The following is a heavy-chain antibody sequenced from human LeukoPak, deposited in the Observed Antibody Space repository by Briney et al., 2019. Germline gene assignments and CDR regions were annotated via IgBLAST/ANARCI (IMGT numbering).Heavy chain of an antibody. J-gene: IGHJ6*03. V-gene: IGHV4-34*01. CDR3: ARLMYGRPLTVDTAMVYYYYYYYMDV. Sequence: TESLSLTCAVYGGSFSGYYWSSIRQPPGKRLEWIGAINHSGSTNYNPSLKSRVTISVDTSQNQFSLQLSSVTAADTAVYYCARLMYGRPLTVDTAMVYYYYYYYMDVCGKGNTVTVSS. CDR1: GGSFSGYY. CDR2: INHSGST. D-gene: IGHD5-18*01.